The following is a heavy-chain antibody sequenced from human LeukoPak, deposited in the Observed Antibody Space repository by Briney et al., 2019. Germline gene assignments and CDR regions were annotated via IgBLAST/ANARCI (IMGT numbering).Heavy chain of an antibody. J-gene: IGHJ6*02. CDR2: INPSGGST. CDR3: ARGVRVTGNYYYYGMDV. Sequence: ASVKVSCKASGYTFTSYYMHWVRQAPGQGLEWMGIINPSGGSTSYAQKFQGRVTMTRDTSTSTVYMELSSLRSEDTAVYYCARGVRVTGNYYYYGMDVWGQGTTVTVSS. V-gene: IGHV1-46*01. CDR1: GYTFTSYY. D-gene: IGHD1-1*01.